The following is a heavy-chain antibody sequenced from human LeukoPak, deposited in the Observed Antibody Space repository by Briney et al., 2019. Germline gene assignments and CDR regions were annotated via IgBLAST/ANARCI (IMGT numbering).Heavy chain of an antibody. Sequence: PGGSLRLSCAASGFTFSSAWMSWVRQAPGKGLEWVGRIKSKTDGGTTDYAAPVKGRFTISRDDSKNTLYLQMNSLKTEDTAVYYCTTDPQQWLVPSIDYWGQGTLVTVSS. V-gene: IGHV3-15*01. CDR3: TTDPQQWLVPSIDY. D-gene: IGHD6-19*01. CDR2: IKSKTDGGTT. J-gene: IGHJ4*02. CDR1: GFTFSSAW.